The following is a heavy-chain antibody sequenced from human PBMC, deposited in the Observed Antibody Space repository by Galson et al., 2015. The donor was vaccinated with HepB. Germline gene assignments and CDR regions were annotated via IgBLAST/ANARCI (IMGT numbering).Heavy chain of an antibody. CDR3: ARDLEQWLVSGPAYAFDI. CDR1: GYTFTSYY. J-gene: IGHJ3*02. V-gene: IGHV1-46*01. Sequence: SVKVSCKASGYTFTSYYMHWVRQAPGQGLEWMGIINPSGGSTSYAQKFQGRVTMTRDTSTSTVYMELSSLRSEDTAVYSCARDLEQWLVSGPAYAFDIWGQGTMVTVSS. D-gene: IGHD6-19*01. CDR2: INPSGGST.